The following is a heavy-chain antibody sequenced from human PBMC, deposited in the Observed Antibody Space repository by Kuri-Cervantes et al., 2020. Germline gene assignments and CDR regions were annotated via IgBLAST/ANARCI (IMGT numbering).Heavy chain of an antibody. J-gene: IGHJ6*02. CDR2: IIPILGIA. CDR1: GGTFSSYT. Sequence: SVKVSCNASGGTFSSYTISWVRQAPGQGLEWMGRIIPILGIANYAQKFQGRVTITADKSTSTAYMELSSLRSEDTAVYYCARESGTPYYYYGMDVWGQGTTVTVSS. CDR3: ARESGTPYYYYGMDV. D-gene: IGHD1-1*01. V-gene: IGHV1-69*04.